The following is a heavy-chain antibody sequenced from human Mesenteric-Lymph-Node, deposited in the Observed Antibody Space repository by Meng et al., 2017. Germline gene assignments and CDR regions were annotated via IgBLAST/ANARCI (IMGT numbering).Heavy chain of an antibody. CDR1: GDPIANHNV. V-gene: IGHV4-4*02. Sequence: QLLESGPALGKSSGTRYLTGWFSGDPIANHNVWAGVRQPPGKGLEWMGEIPHRGSSAYNPSLKRRVSMSIDKSKNQFSLKLTAVTAADTAVGHCLRGSGCSVWGQGTLVTVSS. CDR2: IPHRGSS. D-gene: IGHD3-10*02. CDR3: LRGSGCSV. J-gene: IGHJ4*02.